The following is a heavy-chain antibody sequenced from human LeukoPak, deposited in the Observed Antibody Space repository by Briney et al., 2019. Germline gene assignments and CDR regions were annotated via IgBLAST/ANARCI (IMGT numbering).Heavy chain of an antibody. CDR2: IYSGGST. J-gene: IGHJ4*02. D-gene: IGHD3-22*01. CDR1: GFTVSSNY. CDR3: ASTSYYYDRTGDY. V-gene: IGHV3-53*04. Sequence: GGSLRLSCAASGFTVSSNYMSWVRQAPGKGLEWVSVIYSGGSTYYADSVKGRFTTSRHNYKNTLYLQMNSLRAEDTAVYYCASTSYYYDRTGDYWGQGTLVTVSS.